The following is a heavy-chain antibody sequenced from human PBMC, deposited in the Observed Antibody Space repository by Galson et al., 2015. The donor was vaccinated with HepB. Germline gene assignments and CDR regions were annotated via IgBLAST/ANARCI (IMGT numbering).Heavy chain of an antibody. CDR2: IRSKAYDATT. D-gene: IGHD2-2*01. J-gene: IGHJ3*02. Sequence: SLRLSCAASGFTFGDYAMSWFRQAPGKGLEWVGFIRSKAYDATTEYAAAVKGRFTISRDDSKSIAYLQMNSLKTEDTAVYYCTRARYCSSTSCYWGFIDGFDIWGQGTMVTVPS. CDR1: GFTFGDYA. CDR3: TRARYCSSTSCYWGFIDGFDI. V-gene: IGHV3-49*03.